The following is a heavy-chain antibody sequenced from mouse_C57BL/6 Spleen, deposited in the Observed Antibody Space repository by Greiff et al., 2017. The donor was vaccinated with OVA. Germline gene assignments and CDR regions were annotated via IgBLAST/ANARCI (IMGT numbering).Heavy chain of an antibody. J-gene: IGHJ3*01. CDR3: ASEITTVVAEPPFAD. CDR1: GYAFSSYW. CDR2: IYPGDGDT. V-gene: IGHV1-80*01. D-gene: IGHD1-1*01. Sequence: QVQLQQSGAELVKPGASVKISCKASGYAFSSYWMNWVKQRPGKGLEWIGQIYPGDGDTNYNGKFKGKATLTADKSSSTAYMQLSSLTSEDSAVYFCASEITTVVAEPPFADWGQGTLVTVAA.